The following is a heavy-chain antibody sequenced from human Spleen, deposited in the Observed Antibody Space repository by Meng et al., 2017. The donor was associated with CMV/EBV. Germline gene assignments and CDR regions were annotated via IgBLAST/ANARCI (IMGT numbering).Heavy chain of an antibody. Sequence: FTFSNYAMSWVRQAPGKGLEWVSSIGGSVNSTYYADSVKGRFTISRDNSQNTLYLQLNSLRAEDTALYYCAKGPRDLSQWLFSLYFDYWGLGTLVTVSS. CDR2: IGGSVNST. D-gene: IGHD6-19*01. CDR3: AKGPRDLSQWLFSLYFDY. J-gene: IGHJ4*02. V-gene: IGHV3-23*01. CDR1: FTFSNYA.